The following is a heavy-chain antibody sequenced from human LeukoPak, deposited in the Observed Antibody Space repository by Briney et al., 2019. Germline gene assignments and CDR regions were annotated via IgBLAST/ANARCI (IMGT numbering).Heavy chain of an antibody. V-gene: IGHV3-49*04. J-gene: IGHJ4*02. CDR3: ARGQTVSGAKYYFDF. Sequence: GSLRLSCLTSGFTFRDYGLGWVRQAPGMGLEWVSFIRSRIYGGAPEHAASVRGRFSVSRDDSESIAYPQMNNLKSEDTAVYYCARGQTVSGAKYYFDFWSPGTLVTVSS. CDR1: GFTFRDYG. D-gene: IGHD3-10*01. CDR2: IRSRIYGGAP.